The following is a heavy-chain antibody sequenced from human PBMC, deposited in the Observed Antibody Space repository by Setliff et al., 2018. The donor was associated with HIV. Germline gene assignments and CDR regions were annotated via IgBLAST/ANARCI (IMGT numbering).Heavy chain of an antibody. Sequence: ASVKVSCKASGYTFHYYDIHWVRQAPGQGLEWMGRITAGNGDTKYSQKFQDRVTLTSDMSANTVYMDLTTLRSEDTAVYYCASPMFYDGKVVWGQGTPVTGSS. V-gene: IGHV1-3*01. CDR1: GYTFHYYD. J-gene: IGHJ4*02. CDR2: ITAGNGDT. CDR3: ASPMFYDGKVV. D-gene: IGHD3-22*01.